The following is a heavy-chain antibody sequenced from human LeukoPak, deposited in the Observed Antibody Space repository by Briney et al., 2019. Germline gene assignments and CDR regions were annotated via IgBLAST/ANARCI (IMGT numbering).Heavy chain of an antibody. CDR2: IIPIFGTA. D-gene: IGHD3-22*01. V-gene: IGHV1-69*05. J-gene: IGHJ4*02. CDR3: ARGTSRYYDSSGYLD. CDR1: GGTFSSYA. Sequence: SVKVSCRATGGTFSSYAISWVRQAPGQGLEWMGRIIPIFGTANYAQKFQGRVTITTDESTSTAYMELSSLRSEDAAVYYCARGTSRYYDSSGYLDWGQGTLVTVSS.